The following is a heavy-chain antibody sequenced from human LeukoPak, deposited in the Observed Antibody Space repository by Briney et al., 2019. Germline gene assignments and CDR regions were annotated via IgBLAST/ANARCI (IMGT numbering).Heavy chain of an antibody. V-gene: IGHV1-2*02. Sequence: ASVKVSCKASGYTFTGYYMHWVRQAPGQGLEWMGWINPNSGGTNYAQKFQGRVTMTRDTSISTAYMELSRLRSDDTAVYYCASTFDYCSSTSCYLDYWGQGTLVTASS. CDR3: ASTFDYCSSTSCYLDY. CDR2: INPNSGGT. CDR1: GYTFTGYY. D-gene: IGHD2-2*01. J-gene: IGHJ4*02.